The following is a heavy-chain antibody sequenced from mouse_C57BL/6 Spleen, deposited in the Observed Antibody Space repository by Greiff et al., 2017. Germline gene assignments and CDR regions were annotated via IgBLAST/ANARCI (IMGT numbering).Heavy chain of an antibody. Sequence: DVQLQESGGGLVQPGGSMKLSCAASGFTFSDAWMDWVRQSPEKGLEWVAEIRNKANNHATYYAGYEKGRFTISRNDSKSSVYLQMNSLRAEDTGIYYCREAIYDGYSYYFDYWGQGTTLTVSS. CDR2: IRNKANNHAT. J-gene: IGHJ2*01. D-gene: IGHD2-3*01. CDR1: GFTFSDAW. V-gene: IGHV6-6*01. CDR3: REAIYDGYSYYFDY.